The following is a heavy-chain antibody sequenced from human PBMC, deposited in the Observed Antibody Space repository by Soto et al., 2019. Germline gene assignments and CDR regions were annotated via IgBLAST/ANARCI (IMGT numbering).Heavy chain of an antibody. V-gene: IGHV3-74*03. CDR3: ARDVPSSNWSQRRLGY. J-gene: IGHJ4*02. CDR1: GFTFSTYW. CDR2: INPDGTGT. Sequence: GGSLRLSCAASGFTFSTYWLHWVRQVPGKGLVWVSRINPDGTGTTYAASVKGRFTISRDNAKNTLYLQMNSLRAEDAAVYYCARDVPSSNWSQRRLGYWGQGTLVTVSS. D-gene: IGHD1-20*01.